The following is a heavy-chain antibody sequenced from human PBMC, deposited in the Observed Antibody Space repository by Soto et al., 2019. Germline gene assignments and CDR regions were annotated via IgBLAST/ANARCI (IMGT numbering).Heavy chain of an antibody. CDR3: ARLHGYCISSSCHGHYAMDV. D-gene: IGHD2-2*01. CDR1: GGSISSSNW. V-gene: IGHV4-4*02. CDR2: IYHSGSN. J-gene: IGHJ6*02. Sequence: LETLSLTCAFSGGSISSSNWWRWVRQPPGKGLEWIREIYHSGSNNYHPSLKSRVTISLDKSKNQFSLKLSSVTAADTAVYYCARLHGYCISSSCHGHYAMDVWGQGTTVT.